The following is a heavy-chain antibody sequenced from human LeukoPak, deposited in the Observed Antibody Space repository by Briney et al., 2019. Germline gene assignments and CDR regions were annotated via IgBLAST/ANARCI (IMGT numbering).Heavy chain of an antibody. Sequence: SETLSLTCTVSGGSISYYYWNWIRQPPGKGLEWIGYIYSSGSTNYNPSLKSRVTISLDTSKNQFSLKLSSVTAADTAVYYCARMGDYYDSSGYRHDAFDVWGQGTMVTVSS. CDR2: IYSSGST. CDR1: GGSISYYY. CDR3: ARMGDYYDSSGYRHDAFDV. J-gene: IGHJ3*01. D-gene: IGHD3-22*01. V-gene: IGHV4-59*01.